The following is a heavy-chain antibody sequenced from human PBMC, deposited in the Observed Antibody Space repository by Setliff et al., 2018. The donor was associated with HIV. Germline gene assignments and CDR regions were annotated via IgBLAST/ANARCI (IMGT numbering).Heavy chain of an antibody. CDR1: GFTFSSYS. CDR2: ISSSSSTI. Sequence: GGSLRLSCAASGFTFSSYSMNWVRQAPGKGLEWVSYISSSSSTIYYADSVKGRFTISRDNAKNSLYLQMNSLRAEDTAVYYCARAEDGSGSFYFDYWGQGTLVTVSS. J-gene: IGHJ4*02. V-gene: IGHV3-48*04. D-gene: IGHD3-10*01. CDR3: ARAEDGSGSFYFDY.